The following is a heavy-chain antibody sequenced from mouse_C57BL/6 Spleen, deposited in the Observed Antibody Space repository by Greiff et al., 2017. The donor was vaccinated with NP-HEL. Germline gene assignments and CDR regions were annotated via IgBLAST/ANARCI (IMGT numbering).Heavy chain of an antibody. J-gene: IGHJ4*01. Sequence: DVQLVESGGGLVKPGGSLKLSCAASGFTFSSYAMSWVRQTPEKRLEWVATISDGGSYTYYPDNVKGRFTISRDNAKNNLYLQMSHLKSEDTAMYYCARDLRGVMDYWGQGTSVTVSS. CDR2: ISDGGSYT. CDR3: ARDLRGVMDY. CDR1: GFTFSSYA. V-gene: IGHV5-4*01.